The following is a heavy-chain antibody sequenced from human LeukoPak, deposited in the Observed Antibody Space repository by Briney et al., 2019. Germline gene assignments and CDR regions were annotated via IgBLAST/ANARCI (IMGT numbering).Heavy chain of an antibody. CDR1: GGSISSYY. CDR2: IYYSGST. CDR3: ARPLGYCSSTSCDGAFDI. D-gene: IGHD2-2*01. Sequence: PSETLSLTCTVSGGSISSYYWSWIRQPPGKGLEWIGYIYYSGSTNYNPSLKSRVTISVDTSKNQFSLKLSSVTAADTAVYYCARPLGYCSSTSCDGAFDIWGQGTMVTVSS. J-gene: IGHJ3*02. V-gene: IGHV4-59*01.